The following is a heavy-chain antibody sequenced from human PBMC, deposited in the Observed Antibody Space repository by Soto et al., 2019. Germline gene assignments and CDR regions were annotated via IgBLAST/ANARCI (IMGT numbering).Heavy chain of an antibody. CDR3: ARDTADYDFWSGYYRPDGYYYMDV. CDR1: GGSISSYY. V-gene: IGHV4-59*01. Sequence: SETLSLTCTVSGGSISSYYWSWIRQPPGKGLEWIGYIYYSGSTNYNPSLKSRVTISVDTSKNQFSLKLSSVTTVDTAVYYCARDTADYDFWSGYYRPDGYYYMDVWGKGTTVTVSS. CDR2: IYYSGST. J-gene: IGHJ6*03. D-gene: IGHD3-3*01.